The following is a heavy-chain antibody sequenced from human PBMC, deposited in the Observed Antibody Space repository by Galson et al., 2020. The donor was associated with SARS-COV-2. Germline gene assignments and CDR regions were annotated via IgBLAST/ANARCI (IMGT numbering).Heavy chain of an antibody. V-gene: IGHV1-2*04. CDR1: GYTFTGYY. D-gene: IGHD3-10*01. Sequence: ASVKVSCKASGYTFTGYYMHWVRQAPGQGLEWMGWINPNSGGTNYAQKFQGWVTMTRDTSISTAYMELSRLRSDDTAVYYCARGHGITTNRGAPGAFDMWGQGTMGTVSS. CDR2: INPNSGGT. J-gene: IGHJ3*02. CDR3: ARGHGITTNRGAPGAFDM.